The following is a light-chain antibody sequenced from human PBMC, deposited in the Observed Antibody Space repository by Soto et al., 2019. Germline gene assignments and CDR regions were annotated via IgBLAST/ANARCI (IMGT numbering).Light chain of an antibody. CDR3: QQYNNWPPIT. CDR2: GAS. Sequence: EIVMTQSPAILSVSQGERATLSCRAGQSVSSNLAWYQQKPGRAPRLLIYGASTRAAGIPARFSGSGSGTEFTLTISGLQSEDFAVYYCQQYNNWPPITFGQGTRLEIK. CDR1: QSVSSN. J-gene: IGKJ5*01. V-gene: IGKV3-15*01.